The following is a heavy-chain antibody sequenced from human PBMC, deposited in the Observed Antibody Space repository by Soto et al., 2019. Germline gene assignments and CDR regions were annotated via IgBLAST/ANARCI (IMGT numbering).Heavy chain of an antibody. D-gene: IGHD3-10*01. CDR1: GFSFSSYC. J-gene: IGHJ6*02. CDR2: ISYDGSNR. Sequence: GGSLRLSCAASGFSFSSYCMHWVRQAPGKELEWVAVISYDGSNRYYGDSVKGRFTISRDNSKNTVYLQMNSLRAEDTAVYYCAKDPYYYGSGSYYGGLYYYYGMDVWGQGTTVT. V-gene: IGHV3-30*18. CDR3: AKDPYYYGSGSYYGGLYYYYGMDV.